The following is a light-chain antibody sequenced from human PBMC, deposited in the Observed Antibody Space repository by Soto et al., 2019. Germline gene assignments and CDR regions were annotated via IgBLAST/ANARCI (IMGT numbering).Light chain of an antibody. Sequence: DIQMTQSPSTLSASVGDRVTITCRASQSISSWLAWYQQKPGKAPKLLIYDASSLESGVPSRFSGSGSGTECTLTITTLQPDDFGTYYCEQYNSYPWTVGQGTKVEIK. CDR1: QSISSW. CDR2: DAS. J-gene: IGKJ1*01. V-gene: IGKV1-5*01. CDR3: EQYNSYPWT.